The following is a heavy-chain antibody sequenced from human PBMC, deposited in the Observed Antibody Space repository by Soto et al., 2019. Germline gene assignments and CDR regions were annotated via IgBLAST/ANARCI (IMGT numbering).Heavy chain of an antibody. V-gene: IGHV3-73*02. CDR1: GFTLSGSD. Sequence: EVQLVESGGGLVQPGESLKLSCAASGFTLSGSDVHWVRQASGKGLEWVGRIRSKTHNYATDYIASVKGRFTMSRYDSNNTAYLQMNGLTTDDTAVYYCTRSGGSYSFGYWGQGTLVTVSS. J-gene: IGHJ4*02. D-gene: IGHD1-26*01. CDR2: IRSKTHNYAT. CDR3: TRSGGSYSFGY.